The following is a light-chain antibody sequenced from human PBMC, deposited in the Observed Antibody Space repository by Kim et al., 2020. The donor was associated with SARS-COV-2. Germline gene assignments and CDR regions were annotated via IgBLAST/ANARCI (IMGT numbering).Light chain of an antibody. Sequence: QSASVSGSPGQSITISCTGTSSDVGGYNFVSWYQQHPGKAPKLMIYDVNKRPSGVSDRFSGSKSGNTASLTISGLQAEDEADYYCCSYTSSTTKVFGTGTKVTVL. CDR1: SSDVGGYNF. CDR2: DVN. CDR3: CSYTSSTTKV. J-gene: IGLJ1*01. V-gene: IGLV2-14*01.